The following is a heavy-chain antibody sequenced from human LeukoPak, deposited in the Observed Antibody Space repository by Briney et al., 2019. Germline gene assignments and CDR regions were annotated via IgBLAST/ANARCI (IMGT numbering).Heavy chain of an antibody. CDR2: ISAYDATT. D-gene: IGHD3-10*01. Sequence: ASVKVSCKASGYTYTAYGISWARQAPGQGLEWMGWISAYDATTHYAQKLQDRVTMTTDTSTSTAFMELRSLTSDDTAVYYCARMGHYYGPKDWLDPWGQGTLLTVSS. J-gene: IGHJ5*02. CDR3: ARMGHYYGPKDWLDP. CDR1: GYTYTAYG. V-gene: IGHV1-18*01.